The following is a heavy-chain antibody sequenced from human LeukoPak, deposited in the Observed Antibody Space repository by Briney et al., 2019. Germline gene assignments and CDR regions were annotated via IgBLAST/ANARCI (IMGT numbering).Heavy chain of an antibody. Sequence: PGGSLRLSCAASGFTFSSYAMSWVRQPPGKGLEWIGSIYYSGSTYYNPSLKSRVTISVDTSKNQFSLKLSSVTAADTAVYYCARREWELTWNWFDPWGQGTLVTVSS. CDR3: ARREWELTWNWFDP. CDR2: IYYSGST. CDR1: GFTFSSYA. V-gene: IGHV4-39*01. D-gene: IGHD1-26*01. J-gene: IGHJ5*02.